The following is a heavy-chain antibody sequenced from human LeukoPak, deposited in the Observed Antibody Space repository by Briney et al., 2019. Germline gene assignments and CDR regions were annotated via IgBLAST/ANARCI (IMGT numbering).Heavy chain of an antibody. D-gene: IGHD2-2*02. Sequence: ASVKVSCKASGYTLSSHALHWVRQAPGQRLEWMGWINAGNGNTKYSQKFQGRVTITRDTSARTAYMELSSLRSEDTAVYYCARVSVVVPAAIDWFDPWSQGTLVTVSS. CDR2: INAGNGNT. CDR1: GYTLSSHA. J-gene: IGHJ5*02. CDR3: ARVSVVVPAAIDWFDP. V-gene: IGHV1-3*01.